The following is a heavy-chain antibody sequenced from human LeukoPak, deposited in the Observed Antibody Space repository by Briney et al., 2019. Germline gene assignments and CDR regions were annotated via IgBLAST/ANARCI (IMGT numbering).Heavy chain of an antibody. CDR3: ARQATAAAATVFY. CDR1: GYTFTDYH. D-gene: IGHD6-13*01. V-gene: IGHV1-2*02. CDR2: INPNSGGT. J-gene: IGHJ4*02. Sequence: ASVKVSCKASGYTFTDYHIHWVRQAPGQGLERMGWINPNSGGTNYGQKFQGRVTMTRDTSISTAYMDLSRLRSDDTAVYYCARQATAAAATVFYWGQGTLVTVSS.